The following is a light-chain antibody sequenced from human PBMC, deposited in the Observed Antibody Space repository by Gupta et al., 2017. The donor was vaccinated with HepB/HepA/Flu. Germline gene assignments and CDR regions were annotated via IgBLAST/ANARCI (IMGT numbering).Light chain of an antibody. V-gene: IGLV2-23*02. J-gene: IGLJ2*01. CDR3: CSYAGSSTVV. Sequence: QSALTQPASVSGSPGQSITISCTGTSSDVGSYNLFSWYQQHPGQAPKLMIYEVSKRPSGVSNRFSGSKSGNTASLTISGLQAEDEADYYCCSYAGSSTVVFGGGTKLTVL. CDR1: SSDVGSYNL. CDR2: EVS.